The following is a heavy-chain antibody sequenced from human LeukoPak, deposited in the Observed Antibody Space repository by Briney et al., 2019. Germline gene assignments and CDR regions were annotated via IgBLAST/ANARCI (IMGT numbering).Heavy chain of an antibody. V-gene: IGHV3-21*04. CDR3: ARGTGYSSGFATSNWFDP. J-gene: IGHJ5*02. CDR2: ISSGSDYI. D-gene: IGHD6-19*01. Sequence: GGSLRLSCAASGFTFSSSTMNWVRRAPGKGLEWVSSISSGSDYIYYADSLKGRFTISRDNAKNSLYLQMNSLRSEDTAVYYCARGTGYSSGFATSNWFDPWGQGTLVTVSS. CDR1: GFTFSSST.